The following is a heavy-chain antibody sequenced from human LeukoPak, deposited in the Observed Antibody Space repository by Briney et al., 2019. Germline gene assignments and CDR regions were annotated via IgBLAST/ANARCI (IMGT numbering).Heavy chain of an antibody. V-gene: IGHV3-23*01. CDR3: AKGGVVVPAANFDY. CDR2: ISGSGGST. Sequence: PGESLRLSCAASGFTFSSYAMSWVRQAPGKGLEWVSAISGSGGSTYYADSVKGRFTISRDNSKNTLYLQMNSLRAEDTAVYYCAKGGVVVPAANFDYWGQGTLVTVSS. CDR1: GFTFSSYA. D-gene: IGHD2-2*01. J-gene: IGHJ4*02.